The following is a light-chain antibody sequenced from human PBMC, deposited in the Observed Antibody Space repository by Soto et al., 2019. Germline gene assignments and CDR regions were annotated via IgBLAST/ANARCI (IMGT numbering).Light chain of an antibody. CDR2: QAS. J-gene: IGKJ4*02. Sequence: DIQMTQSPSTLSASVGDRVTITCRASQTVGTWLAWYQQKPGKAPKVLIYQASILEGGVPSRFSGSGSGTEFTLTISSLQPDDFATYYCQQYYTSSWTFGGGTKVEIK. CDR1: QTVGTW. CDR3: QQYYTSSWT. V-gene: IGKV1-5*03.